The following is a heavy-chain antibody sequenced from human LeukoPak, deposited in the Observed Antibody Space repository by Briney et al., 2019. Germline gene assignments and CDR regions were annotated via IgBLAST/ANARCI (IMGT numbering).Heavy chain of an antibody. V-gene: IGHV1-18*01. CDR2: ISAYNGNT. CDR3: ARGGVTIFGVVPYYYYYMDV. Sequence: ASVTVSCKASGGTFSSYAISWVRQAPGQGLEWMGWISAYNGNTNYAQKLQGRVTMTTDTSTSTAYMELRSLRSDDTAVYYCARGGVTIFGVVPYYYYYMDVWGKGTTVTVSS. CDR1: GGTFSSYA. J-gene: IGHJ6*03. D-gene: IGHD3-3*01.